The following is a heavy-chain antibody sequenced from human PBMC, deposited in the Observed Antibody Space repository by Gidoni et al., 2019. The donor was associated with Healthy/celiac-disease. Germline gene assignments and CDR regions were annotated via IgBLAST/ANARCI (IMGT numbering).Heavy chain of an antibody. CDR1: GFTGTSNY. J-gene: IGHJ3*02. Sequence: EVQLVQSGGGLVQPGGSLRLSCAASGFTGTSNYMSWGRQAPGKGLAWVPVISSGGSTYYADSVKGRFTISRDNSKNTLYLQMNSLRAEDTAVYYCARGRSRRDAFDIWGQGTMVTVFS. V-gene: IGHV3-66*01. CDR3: ARGRSRRDAFDI. CDR2: ISSGGST. D-gene: IGHD6-6*01.